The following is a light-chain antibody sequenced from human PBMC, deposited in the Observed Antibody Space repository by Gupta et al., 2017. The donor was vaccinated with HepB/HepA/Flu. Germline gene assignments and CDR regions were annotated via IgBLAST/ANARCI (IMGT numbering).Light chain of an antibody. CDR1: QSVSSY. CDR2: GAS. V-gene: IGKV3-15*01. Sequence: EIVMTQSPATLSVSTAGQATLHSGANQSVSSYLAWSQQTPGQAPRLLIYGASTRATGIPARLRGSGSRTEFTLTNSSLQSEDFAIYYCQHLGVTFGQGTKVEIK. CDR3: QHLGVT. J-gene: IGKJ1*01.